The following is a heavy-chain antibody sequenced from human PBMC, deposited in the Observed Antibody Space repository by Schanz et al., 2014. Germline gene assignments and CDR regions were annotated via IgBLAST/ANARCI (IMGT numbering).Heavy chain of an antibody. V-gene: IGHV3-11*01. Sequence: QVQLVESGGGLVKPGGSLRLSCAASGFTFSDYYMSWIRQAPGKGLEWVSYISRSSSTIYYADSVRGRFTISRDNAKNSLFLQMNSLSAEDTAVYYCAKVAPAATYRDSWGLGTLVTVSS. D-gene: IGHD2-2*01. CDR1: GFTFSDYY. CDR3: AKVAPAATYRDS. CDR2: ISRSSSTI. J-gene: IGHJ4*02.